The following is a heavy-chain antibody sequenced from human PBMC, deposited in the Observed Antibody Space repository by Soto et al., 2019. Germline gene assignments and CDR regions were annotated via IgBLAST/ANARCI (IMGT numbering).Heavy chain of an antibody. D-gene: IGHD4-17*01. V-gene: IGHV4-30-2*01. J-gene: IGHJ4*02. Sequence: QLQLQESGSGLVKPSQTLSLTCTVSGGSIRTGGYSWSWIRQPPGTGLEWIGNTYHSGNPYYNPSLNSPVAISVYWSKNHFSREVSSVTAAYTAVYYWARKLFGDYGGYFDDRGQGNLVTV. CDR1: GGSIRTGGYS. CDR2: TYHSGNP. CDR3: ARKLFGDYGGYFDD.